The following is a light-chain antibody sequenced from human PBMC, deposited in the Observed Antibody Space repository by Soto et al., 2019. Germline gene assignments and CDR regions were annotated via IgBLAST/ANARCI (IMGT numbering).Light chain of an antibody. J-gene: IGLJ1*01. CDR3: CSYAGSNTFD. V-gene: IGLV2-8*01. Sequence: SVLTQPPSASGSPGQSVTIACTGTSSDVGGYNYVSWYQEHPGKAPKVIIYEVSKRPSGVPDRFSGYKSGNTASLTVSGLQAEDEADYYCCSYAGSNTFDFGTGTKVNVL. CDR1: SSDVGGYNY. CDR2: EVS.